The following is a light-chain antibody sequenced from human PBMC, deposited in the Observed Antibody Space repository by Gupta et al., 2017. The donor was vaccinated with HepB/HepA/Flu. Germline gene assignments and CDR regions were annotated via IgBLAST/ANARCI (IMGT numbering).Light chain of an antibody. Sequence: IVLTQSPATLSLSPGERATLSCRASQSVSSYLAWYQQKPGQAPRLLIYGASNRATGIPARCSGSGSGTDFTLTISSLEPEEFAVYYCQQRRNWRSCGQGTXREI. J-gene: IGKJ2*04. CDR1: QSVSSY. CDR2: GAS. V-gene: IGKV3-11*01. CDR3: QQRRNWRS.